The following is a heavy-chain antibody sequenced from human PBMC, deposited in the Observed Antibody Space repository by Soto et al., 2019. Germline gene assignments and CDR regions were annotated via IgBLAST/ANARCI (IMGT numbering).Heavy chain of an antibody. D-gene: IGHD6-13*01. CDR3: ARTWNLRGSSWYEAWFDP. CDR2: IYYSGST. Sequence: QVQLQESGPGLVKPSQTLSLTCTVSGGSISSGDYYWSWIRQVPGKGLEWIGYIYYSGSTNYNPSLKSRVTISVDTSKNQFSLKLSSVTAADTAVYYCARTWNLRGSSWYEAWFDPWGQGTLVTVSS. J-gene: IGHJ5*02. CDR1: GGSISSGDYY. V-gene: IGHV4-30-4*08.